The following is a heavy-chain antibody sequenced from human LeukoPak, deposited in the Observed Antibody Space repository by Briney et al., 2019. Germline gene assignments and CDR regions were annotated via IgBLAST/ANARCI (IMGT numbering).Heavy chain of an antibody. J-gene: IGHJ5*02. CDR1: GGSISSGGYY. D-gene: IGHD1-26*01. CDR3: ARGPTNTNNWFDP. V-gene: IGHV4-31*03. Sequence: SQTLSLTCTVSGGSISSGGYYWSWIRQHPGKGLEWIGYIYYSGSTYYNPSLKSRVTISVDTSKSQFSLKLSSVTAADTAVYYCARGPTNTNNWFDPWGQGTLVTVSS. CDR2: IYYSGST.